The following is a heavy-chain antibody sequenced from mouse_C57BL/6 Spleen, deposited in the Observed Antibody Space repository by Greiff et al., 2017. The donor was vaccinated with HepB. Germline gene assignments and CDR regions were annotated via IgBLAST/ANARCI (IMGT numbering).Heavy chain of an antibody. CDR3: TRGYDGGTG. J-gene: IGHJ2*01. CDR1: GYTFTDYE. V-gene: IGHV1-15*01. Sequence: VQLVESGAELVRPGASVTLSCKASGYTFTDYEMHWVKQTPVHGLEWIGAIDPETGGTAYNQKFKGKAILTADKSSSTAYMELRSLTSEDSAVYYCTRGYDGGTGGGQGTTLTVSS. CDR2: IDPETGGT. D-gene: IGHD2-2*01.